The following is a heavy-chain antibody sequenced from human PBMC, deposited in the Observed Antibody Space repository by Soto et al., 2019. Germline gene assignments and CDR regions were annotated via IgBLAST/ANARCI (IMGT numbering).Heavy chain of an antibody. Sequence: VQLVESGGGLVQPGRSLRLSCAASGFTFDDYAMHWVRQAPGKGLEWVSGISWNSGSIGYADSVKGRFTISRDNAKNSLYLQMNSLRAEDTALYYCAKDRGGVPAAIHYYGMDVWGQGTTVTVSS. J-gene: IGHJ6*02. CDR2: ISWNSGSI. V-gene: IGHV3-9*01. CDR3: AKDRGGVPAAIHYYGMDV. CDR1: GFTFDDYA. D-gene: IGHD2-2*01.